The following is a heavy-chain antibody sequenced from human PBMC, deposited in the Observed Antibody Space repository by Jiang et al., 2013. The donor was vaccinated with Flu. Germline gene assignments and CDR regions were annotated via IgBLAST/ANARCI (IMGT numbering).Heavy chain of an antibody. D-gene: IGHD6-19*01. CDR1: GGSISSYY. J-gene: IGHJ6*02. CDR3: ARDGQWLVRYYGMDV. CDR2: IYTSGST. V-gene: IGHV4-4*07. Sequence: LLKPSETLSLTCTVSGGSISSYYWSWIRQPAGKGLEWIGRIYTSGSTNYNPSLKSRVTMSVDTSKNQFSLKLSSVTAADTAVYYCARDGQWLVRYYGMDVWGQGTTVTVSS.